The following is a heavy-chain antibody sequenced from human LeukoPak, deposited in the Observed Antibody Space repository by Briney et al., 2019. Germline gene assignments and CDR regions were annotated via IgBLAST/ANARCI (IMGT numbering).Heavy chain of an antibody. CDR3: AREAGAMIDL. CDR2: INVDSGNT. J-gene: IGHJ4*02. CDR1: GYSFTSYA. Sequence: GASVKVSCKASGYSFTSYAMHWVRQALGQRPEWMGWINVDSGNTKYSEKFQDRVTITRDTSAGTAYVELSRLSSEDTAVYYCAREAGAMIDLWGQGTLVTVSS. V-gene: IGHV1-3*01. D-gene: IGHD3-22*01.